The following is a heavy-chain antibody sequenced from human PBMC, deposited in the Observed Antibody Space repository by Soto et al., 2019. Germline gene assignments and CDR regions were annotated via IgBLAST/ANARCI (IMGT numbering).Heavy chain of an antibody. CDR2: INHDGIT. CDR3: AGRYCTGGSCYRP. CDR1: GGSFSGYY. J-gene: IGHJ4*02. V-gene: IGHV4-34*01. Sequence: SETLSLTCAISGGSFSGYYWSWIRQPPGKGLEWIGEINHDGITNYNPSPKSRVTISLDTSKNQFSLKLTSVTAADTAVYYCAGRYCTGGSCYRPWGQGTLVTVSS. D-gene: IGHD2-15*01.